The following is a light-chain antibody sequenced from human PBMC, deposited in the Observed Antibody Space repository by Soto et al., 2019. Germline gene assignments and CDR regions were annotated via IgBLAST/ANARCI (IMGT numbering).Light chain of an antibody. J-gene: IGKJ1*01. CDR1: QCINSNY. CDR2: GAS. V-gene: IGKV3-20*01. Sequence: EIVLTQSPGTLSLFPGERATLSCRASQCINSNYLASYQLKPGQAPRLLIYGASIRATAIPDRFSGSVSGTDFTLTLSRLDPEDFAVYFCQQYGTSPRTFGQGTKVEIK. CDR3: QQYGTSPRT.